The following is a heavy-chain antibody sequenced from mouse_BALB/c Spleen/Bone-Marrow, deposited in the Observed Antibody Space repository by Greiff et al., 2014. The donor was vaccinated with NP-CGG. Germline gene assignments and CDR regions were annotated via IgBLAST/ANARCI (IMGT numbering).Heavy chain of an antibody. CDR1: GFNIKDTY. D-gene: IGHD1-2*01. Sequence: VQLQQSGAELVKPGASVKLSCTASGFNIKDTYIHRVKQRPEQGLEWIGRIDPANGNTKYDPKFQGKATITADTSSNTAYLQLSSLTSEDTAVYYCAEITTAAYYVMDYWGQGTSVTVSS. CDR3: AEITTAAYYVMDY. CDR2: IDPANGNT. J-gene: IGHJ4*01. V-gene: IGHV14-3*02.